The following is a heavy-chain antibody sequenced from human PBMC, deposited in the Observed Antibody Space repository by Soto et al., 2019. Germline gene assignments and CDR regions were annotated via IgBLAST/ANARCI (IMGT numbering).Heavy chain of an antibody. CDR1: GFTFSSYG. J-gene: IGHJ6*02. D-gene: IGHD4-17*01. V-gene: IGHV3-30*18. Sequence: QVQLVESGGGVVQPGRSLRLSCAASGFTFSSYGMHWVRQAPGKGLEWVAVISYDGSNKYYADSVKGRFTISRDNSKNTLYLQMNSLGAEDTAVYYCAKDRGYGGYYGMDVWGQGTTVTVSS. CDR3: AKDRGYGGYYGMDV. CDR2: ISYDGSNK.